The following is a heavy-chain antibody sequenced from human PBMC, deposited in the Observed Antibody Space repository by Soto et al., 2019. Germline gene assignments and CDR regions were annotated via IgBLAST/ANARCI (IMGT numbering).Heavy chain of an antibody. CDR1: GFTFSEYS. Sequence: EVQLVESGGGLVQPGGSLRLSCAASGFTFSEYSMNWVRQAPGRGLEWVSYISVTSNTMYYADSVKGRFIISRDTAKSSLYLQMSSLRDEDTAVYFCARERGEAFDVWGQGTMVTVSS. J-gene: IGHJ3*01. D-gene: IGHD3-16*01. CDR2: ISVTSNTM. V-gene: IGHV3-48*02. CDR3: ARERGEAFDV.